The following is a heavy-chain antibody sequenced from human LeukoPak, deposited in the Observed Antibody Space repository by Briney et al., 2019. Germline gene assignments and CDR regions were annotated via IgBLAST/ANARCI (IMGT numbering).Heavy chain of an antibody. CDR1: GFTFSSNY. CDR3: ARGSDSGGYYFEWFDP. J-gene: IGHJ5*02. CDR2: IYSGGST. Sequence: PGGSLRLSCAASGFTFSSNYMSWVRQAPGKGLEWVSVIYSGGSTYYADSVKGRFTISRDNSKNTLYLQMNSLRAEDTAVYYCARGSDSGGYYFEWFDPWGQGTLVTVSS. D-gene: IGHD3-22*01. V-gene: IGHV3-53*01.